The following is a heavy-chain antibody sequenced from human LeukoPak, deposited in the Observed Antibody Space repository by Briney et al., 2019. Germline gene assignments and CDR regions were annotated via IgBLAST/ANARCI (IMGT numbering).Heavy chain of an antibody. CDR1: GFTFSNYA. Sequence: QPGGSLRLSCAASGFTFSNYAMHWVRQAPGKGLEWVAIISYDGTKNYYADSVKGRITISRDNSKNTLYLHMNSLRAEDAAVYYCARDADWVMTAGYFDYCGQGTLVTVSS. V-gene: IGHV3-30*04. J-gene: IGHJ4*02. D-gene: IGHD2-21*02. CDR2: ISYDGTKN. CDR3: ARDADWVMTAGYFDY.